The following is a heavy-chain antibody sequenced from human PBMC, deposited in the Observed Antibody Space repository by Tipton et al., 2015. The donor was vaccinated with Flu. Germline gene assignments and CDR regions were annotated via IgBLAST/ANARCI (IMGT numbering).Heavy chain of an antibody. Sequence: TLSLTCAVSGDSITSDYYWGWIRQPPGKGLEWIASIYRSGTTDYNPSLRGRVSISLDTSKNQFSLKMRSVTAADMAVYYCARRDYTNYVSDPKNWFDFWGQGTLVTVSS. D-gene: IGHD4-11*01. CDR1: GDSITSDYY. CDR3: ARRDYTNYVSDPKNWFDF. J-gene: IGHJ5*01. CDR2: IYRSGTT. V-gene: IGHV4-38-2*01.